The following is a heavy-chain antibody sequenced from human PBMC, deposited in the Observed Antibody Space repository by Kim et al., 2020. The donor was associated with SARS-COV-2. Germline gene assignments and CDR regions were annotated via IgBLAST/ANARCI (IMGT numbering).Heavy chain of an antibody. CDR1: GFTFTNYA. V-gene: IGHV3-23*01. CDR2: ISGGGGSK. CDR3: AKEWRVTTQTSGGYCFEY. J-gene: IGHJ4*02. D-gene: IGHD4-17*01. Sequence: GGSLRLSCAASGFTFTNYAMNWVRQAPGKGLEWVSVISGGGGSKYYGASVKGRFTISRENSKNTGYLQMNSLRAEDTAVYYCAKEWRVTTQTSGGYCFEYWGQGPLVTVSS.